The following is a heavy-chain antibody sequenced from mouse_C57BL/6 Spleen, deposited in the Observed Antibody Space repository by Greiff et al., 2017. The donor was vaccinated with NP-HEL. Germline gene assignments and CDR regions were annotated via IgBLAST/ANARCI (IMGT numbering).Heavy chain of an antibody. J-gene: IGHJ1*03. CDR2: IYPGDGDT. CDR1: GYAFSSSW. D-gene: IGHD1-1*01. V-gene: IGHV1-82*01. Sequence: QVQLQQSGPELVKPGASVKISCKASGYAFSSSWMNWVKQRPGKGLEWIGRIYPGDGDTNYNGKFKGKATLTADKSSSTAYMQLSSLTSEDSAVYFCARSRTTDYWYFDVWGTGTTVTVSS. CDR3: ARSRTTDYWYFDV.